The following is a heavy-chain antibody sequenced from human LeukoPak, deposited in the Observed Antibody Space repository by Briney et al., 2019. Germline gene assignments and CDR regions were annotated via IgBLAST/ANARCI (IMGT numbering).Heavy chain of an antibody. Sequence: SETLSLTCSVSGGSFSSYYWSWIRQPPGKGLEWIGYVYYTGSTNYNPSLKSRVTMFEDKSKNQFSLRLSSVTVADTAVYYCARHFAYSSSSYFDYWGQGSLVTVSS. V-gene: IGHV4-59*08. J-gene: IGHJ4*02. D-gene: IGHD6-6*01. CDR3: ARHFAYSSSSYFDY. CDR1: GGSFSSYY. CDR2: VYYTGST.